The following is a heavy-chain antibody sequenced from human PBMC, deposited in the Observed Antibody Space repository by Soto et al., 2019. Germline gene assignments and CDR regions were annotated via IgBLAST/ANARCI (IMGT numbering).Heavy chain of an antibody. CDR2: INCDSGIT. V-gene: IGHV3-9*01. CDR1: GFTFDDHA. D-gene: IGHD3-22*01. CDR3: AKGRGALTVVSNWFDA. J-gene: IGHJ5*02. Sequence: EVQLVESGGGLVQPGRSLRLSCAASGFTFDDHAMHWIRQVPGKGLEWVAGINCDSGITGYADSVKGRFTISRDNAKNSVHLEMNSLKTEDTAFYYGAKGRGALTVVSNWFDAWGPGTLVTV.